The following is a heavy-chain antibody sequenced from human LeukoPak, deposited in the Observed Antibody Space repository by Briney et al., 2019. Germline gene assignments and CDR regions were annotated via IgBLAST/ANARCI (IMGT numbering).Heavy chain of an antibody. D-gene: IGHD6-19*01. CDR2: ISAYNGNT. CDR3: ARLAQAVAGTGSQAIDY. J-gene: IGHJ4*02. V-gene: IGHV1-18*01. Sequence: ASVKVSCTASGYTFTSYGISWVRQAPGQGLEWMGWISAYNGNTNYAQKLQGRVTMTTDTSTSTAYMELRSLRSDDTAVYYCARLAQAVAGTGSQAIDYWGQGTLVTVSS. CDR1: GYTFTSYG.